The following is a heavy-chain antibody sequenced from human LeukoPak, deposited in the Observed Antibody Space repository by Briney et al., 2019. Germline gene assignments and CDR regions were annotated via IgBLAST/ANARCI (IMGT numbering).Heavy chain of an antibody. CDR1: GFTFSSYW. D-gene: IGHD5-18*01. CDR3: ARDPWWNTAIGGGDAFDI. J-gene: IGHJ3*02. CDR2: INTDGSST. Sequence: GGSLRLSCAASGFTFSSYWMHWVRQAPGKGLVWVSRINTDGSSTSYADSVKGRFTISRDNAKNTLYLQMNSLRAEDTAVYYCARDPWWNTAIGGGDAFDIWGQGTMVTVSS. V-gene: IGHV3-74*01.